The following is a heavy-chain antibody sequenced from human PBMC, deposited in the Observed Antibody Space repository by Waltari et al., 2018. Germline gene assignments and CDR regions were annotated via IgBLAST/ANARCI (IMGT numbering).Heavy chain of an antibody. CDR2: ISSSSSYI. D-gene: IGHD6-6*01. CDR1: GFTSSSYS. Sequence: EVQLVESGGGLVKPGGSLRLYCAASGFTSSSYSMNWVRPAPGKGLEWVSSISSSSSYIYYADSVKGRFTISRDNAKNSLYLQMNSLRAEDTAVYYCARGGYSSSFGAPDYWGQGTLVTVSS. J-gene: IGHJ4*02. CDR3: ARGGYSSSFGAPDY. V-gene: IGHV3-21*01.